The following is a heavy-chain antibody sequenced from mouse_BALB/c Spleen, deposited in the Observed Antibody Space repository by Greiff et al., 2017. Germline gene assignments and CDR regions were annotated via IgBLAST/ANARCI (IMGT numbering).Heavy chain of an antibody. Sequence: DVKLVESGGDLVKPGGSLKLSCAASGFTFSSYGMSWVRQTPDKRLEWVATISSGGSYTYYPDSVKGRFTISRDNAKNTLYLQMSSLKSEDTAMYYCARPLFTTVVARDAMDYWGQGTSVTVSS. CDR2: ISSGGSYT. V-gene: IGHV5-6*02. D-gene: IGHD1-1*01. CDR3: ARPLFTTVVARDAMDY. J-gene: IGHJ4*01. CDR1: GFTFSSYG.